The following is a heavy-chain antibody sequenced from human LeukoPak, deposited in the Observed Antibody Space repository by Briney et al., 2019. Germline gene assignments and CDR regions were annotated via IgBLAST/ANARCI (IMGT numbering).Heavy chain of an antibody. CDR2: IYHSGST. J-gene: IGHJ4*02. V-gene: IGHV4-30-2*01. CDR1: GGSISSGGYS. D-gene: IGHD3-10*01. Sequence: SQTLSLTCAVSGGSISSGGYSWGWVRQPPGRGLEWIGYIYHSGSTYYNPSLKSRVTISVDSSNNQFSLKLSSVTAADTAVYYCARSHYYGSGSLDYWGQGTLVTVSS. CDR3: ARSHYYGSGSLDY.